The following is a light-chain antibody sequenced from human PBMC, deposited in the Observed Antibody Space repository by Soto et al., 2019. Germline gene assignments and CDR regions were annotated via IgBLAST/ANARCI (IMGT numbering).Light chain of an antibody. Sequence: AIQLTQSPSSLSASVGDRVTITCRASQGISSGVAWYQQKPGRAPDLLIYDASSLQGGVPSRFSDSGSGTDFTLTISSLQPEDFATYYCQQFNGYPITFGQGTRLEIK. CDR2: DAS. CDR1: QGISSG. V-gene: IGKV1-13*02. CDR3: QQFNGYPIT. J-gene: IGKJ5*01.